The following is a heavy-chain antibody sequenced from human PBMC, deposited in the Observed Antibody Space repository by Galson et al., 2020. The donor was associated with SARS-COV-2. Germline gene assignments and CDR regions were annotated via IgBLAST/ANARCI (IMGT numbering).Heavy chain of an antibody. CDR3: ARVRQLVSDP. CDR2: ISTYNGNT. D-gene: IGHD6-6*01. CDR1: GYTFTNYG. V-gene: IGHV1-18*04. Sequence: ASVKVSCKASGYTFTNYGISWVRQAPGQGLEWMGWISTYNGNTNYAQKFQGRITMTKDTSMSTAYLDLRSLRSDDTAVYYCARVRQLVSDPWGQGTLVTVSS. J-gene: IGHJ5*02.